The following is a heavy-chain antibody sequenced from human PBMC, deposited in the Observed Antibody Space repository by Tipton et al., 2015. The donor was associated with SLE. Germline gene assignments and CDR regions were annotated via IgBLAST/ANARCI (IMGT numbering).Heavy chain of an antibody. CDR1: GGSISSHY. CDR2: IYHSGST. Sequence: TLSLTCTVSGGSISSHYWSWIRQPPGKGLEWIGSIYHSGSTYYNPSLKSRVTISVDTSKNQFSLKLNSVTAADTAVYYCARDGPYYYDSSGYWNYYYYGMDVWGQGTTVTVSS. D-gene: IGHD3-22*01. CDR3: ARDGPYYYDSSGYWNYYYYGMDV. J-gene: IGHJ6*02. V-gene: IGHV4-38-2*02.